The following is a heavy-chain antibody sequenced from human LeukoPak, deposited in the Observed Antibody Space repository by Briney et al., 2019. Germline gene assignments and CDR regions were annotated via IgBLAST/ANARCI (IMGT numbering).Heavy chain of an antibody. CDR1: GGSISSGGYY. CDR3: ARVSYLDSDYYYYMDV. V-gene: IGHV4-61*02. CDR2: IYTSGST. Sequence: SETLSLTCAVSGGSISSGGYYWSWIRQPAGKGLEWIGRIYTSGSTNYNPSLKSRVTMSVDTSKNQFSLKLSSVTAADTAVYYCARVSYLDSDYYYYMDVWGKGTTVTVSS. J-gene: IGHJ6*03. D-gene: IGHD2-2*02.